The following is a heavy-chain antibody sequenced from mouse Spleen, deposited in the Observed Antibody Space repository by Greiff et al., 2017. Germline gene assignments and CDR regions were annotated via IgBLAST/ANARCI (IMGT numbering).Heavy chain of an antibody. CDR3: ARWGTSVVVPFDD. J-gene: IGHJ2*01. D-gene: IGHD1-1*01. V-gene: IGHV3-8*01. CDR2: ISYSGST. Sequence: VQLQQSGPGLAKPSQTLSLTCSVTGYSITSDYWNWIRKSPGNKLEYMGYISYSGSTNYNPSLKSRISITRDTSKNQYYLQLNSVTTEDTATYYGARWGTSVVVPFDDWGQGTTLTVSS. CDR1: GYSITSDY.